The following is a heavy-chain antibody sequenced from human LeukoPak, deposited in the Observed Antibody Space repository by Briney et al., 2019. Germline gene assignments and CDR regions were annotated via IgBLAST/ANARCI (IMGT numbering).Heavy chain of an antibody. CDR3: TTDCFRGNYDFWSGYLNFDY. CDR1: GFTFSSYG. J-gene: IGHJ4*02. V-gene: IGHV3-15*01. CDR2: IKSKTDGGTT. Sequence: PGRSLRLSCAASGFTFSSYGMHWVRQAPGKGLEWVGRIKSKTDGGTTDYAAPVKGRFTISRDDSKNTLYLQMNSLKTEDTAVYYCTTDCFRGNYDFWSGYLNFDYWGQGTLVTVSS. D-gene: IGHD3-3*01.